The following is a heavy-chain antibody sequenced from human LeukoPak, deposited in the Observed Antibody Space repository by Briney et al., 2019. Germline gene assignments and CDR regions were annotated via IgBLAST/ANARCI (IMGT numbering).Heavy chain of an antibody. D-gene: IGHD5-18*01. J-gene: IGHJ4*02. Sequence: GGSLRLSCAASGFTFSSYAMHWVRQAPGKGLEWVAVISYDGSNKYYADSAKGRFTISRDNSKNTLYLQMNSLRAEDTAVYYCARGDVDTANYYLDYWGQGTLVTVSS. CDR2: ISYDGSNK. V-gene: IGHV3-30-3*01. CDR1: GFTFSSYA. CDR3: ARGDVDTANYYLDY.